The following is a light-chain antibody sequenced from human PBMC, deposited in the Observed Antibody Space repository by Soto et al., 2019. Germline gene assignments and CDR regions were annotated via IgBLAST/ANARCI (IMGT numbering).Light chain of an antibody. V-gene: IGKV3-11*01. CDR3: QQRSNWPVT. CDR1: QSVSSY. J-gene: IGKJ1*01. CDR2: DAS. Sequence: EIVLTQSPGTMSLSPGERASLSCRASQSVSSYLAWYQQKPGQAPRLLIYDASKRATGISARFSGSGSGTDFTLTISSLEPEDFAVYDCQQRSNWPVTFGQGTKVEVK.